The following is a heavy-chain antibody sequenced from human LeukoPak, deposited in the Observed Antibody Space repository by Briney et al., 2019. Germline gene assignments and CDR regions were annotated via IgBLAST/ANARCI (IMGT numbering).Heavy chain of an antibody. V-gene: IGHV4-59*11. J-gene: IGHJ4*02. CDR3: SPLAKCDGNCYSFDL. CDR1: GDSITTHP. D-gene: IGHD2-15*01. Sequence: SETLSLTCTVSGDSITTHPWSWVRQTSGKGLDYIGFIDSNGDTNYNPSLKTRVIISSATSTNQLSLTLNSVAAADTAAYYCSPLAKCDGNCYSFDLSGQGMLVTVSS. CDR2: IDSNGDT.